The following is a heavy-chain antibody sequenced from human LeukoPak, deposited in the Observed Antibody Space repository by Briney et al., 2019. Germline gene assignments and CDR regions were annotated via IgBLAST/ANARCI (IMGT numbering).Heavy chain of an antibody. D-gene: IGHD3-10*01. V-gene: IGHV3-30*04. CDR1: GFSLGTNA. CDR2: TSYDGMHK. Sequence: PGGSLRLSCTASGFSLGTNAMHWVRQAPGKGLEWVAVTSYDGMHKYYADSVKGRFTISRDTAKNAPYLQMNSLRPEDSAVYYCARDNTYGSGTKDWGQGTLVTVSS. CDR3: ARDNTYGSGTKD. J-gene: IGHJ4*02.